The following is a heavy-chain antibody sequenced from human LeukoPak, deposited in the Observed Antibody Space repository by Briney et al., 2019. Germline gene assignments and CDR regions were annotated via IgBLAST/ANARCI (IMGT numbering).Heavy chain of an antibody. J-gene: IGHJ4*02. CDR2: ISSSGSTI. CDR3: ARAPVTSCRGAYCYPFDY. CDR1: GFTFSSYE. V-gene: IGHV3-48*03. Sequence: GGSLRLSCTASGFTFSSYEMNWVRQAPGKGLWWVSYISSSGSTIYYADSVRGRFTISRDNSKNTLYLQMNSLRVEDAAVYYCARAPVTSCRGAYCYPFDYWGQGTLVTVSS. D-gene: IGHD2-21*01.